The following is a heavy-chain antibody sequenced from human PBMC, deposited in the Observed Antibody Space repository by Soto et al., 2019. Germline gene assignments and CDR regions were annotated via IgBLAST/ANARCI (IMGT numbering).Heavy chain of an antibody. D-gene: IGHD1-26*01. Sequence: PGGSLRLSCAASGFNLRDFYMSWIRQAPGKGLEWVAHIGSSSKTIVYSDSVRGRFTISRDNAENSLYLQMNSLQAGDTALYYCARNSEHFDFWGQGTLVTVSS. CDR2: IGSSSKTI. J-gene: IGHJ4*02. V-gene: IGHV3-11*01. CDR1: GFNLRDFY. CDR3: ARNSEHFDF.